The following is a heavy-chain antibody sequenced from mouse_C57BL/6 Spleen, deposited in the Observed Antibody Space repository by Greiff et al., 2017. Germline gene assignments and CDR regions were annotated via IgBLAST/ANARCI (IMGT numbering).Heavy chain of an antibody. J-gene: IGHJ4*01. V-gene: IGHV5-4*03. CDR3: ARGYYGSRGDMDD. CDR2: ISDGGSYT. Sequence: DVKLVESGGGLVKPGGSLKLSCAASGFTFSSYAMSWVRQTPEKRLEWVATISDGGSYTYYPDNVKGRFTISRDKAKNNLYLQMSHLKSEDTAMYYCARGYYGSRGDMDDWGQGPTVTVAS. D-gene: IGHD1-1*01. CDR1: GFTFSSYA.